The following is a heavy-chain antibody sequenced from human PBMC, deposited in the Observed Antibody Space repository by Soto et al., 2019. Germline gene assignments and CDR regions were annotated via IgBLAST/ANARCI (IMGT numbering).Heavy chain of an antibody. D-gene: IGHD1-26*01. CDR3: VRCSVNSSPYGMDF. J-gene: IGHJ6*02. CDR1: GFTFSTYS. Sequence: EVQLVDSGGGLVKPGGSLRLSCAASGFTFSTYSMTWVRQTPGRGLEWVSCISGGSHYIFYADSVKGRFTISRDNAKNSLYLQMNSLSAEDTAVYYCVRCSVNSSPYGMDFWGQGATVTVSS. CDR2: ISGGSHYI. V-gene: IGHV3-21*01.